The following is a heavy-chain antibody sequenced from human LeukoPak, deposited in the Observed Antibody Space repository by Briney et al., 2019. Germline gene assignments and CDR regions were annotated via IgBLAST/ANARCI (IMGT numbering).Heavy chain of an antibody. D-gene: IGHD3-16*02. CDR2: INHSGST. J-gene: IGHJ4*02. Sequence: SETLSLTCAVYGGSFSGYYWSWIRQPPGKGLEWIGEINHSGSTNYNPSLKSRVTISVDTSKNQFPLKLSSVTAADTAVYYCARGATYYDYVWGSYRCYYFDYWGQGTLVTVSS. CDR3: ARGATYYDYVWGSYRCYYFDY. CDR1: GGSFSGYY. V-gene: IGHV4-34*01.